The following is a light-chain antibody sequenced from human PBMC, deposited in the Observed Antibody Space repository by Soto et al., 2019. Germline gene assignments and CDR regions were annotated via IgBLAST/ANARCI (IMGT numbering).Light chain of an antibody. CDR1: ESVSKS. CDR3: QQYGTSQT. CDR2: GAS. J-gene: IGKJ1*01. Sequence: EIVLTQSPGTLSLSPGERATLSCRASESVSKSLAWYQQQPGQAPRLLLYGASNRATGIPDRCSGSGSATDFTLTISRLAPADFALYYCQQYGTSQTFGQGTKVEMK. V-gene: IGKV3-20*01.